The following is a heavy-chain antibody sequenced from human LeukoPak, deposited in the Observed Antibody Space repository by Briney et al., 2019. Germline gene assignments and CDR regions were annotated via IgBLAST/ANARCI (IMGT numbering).Heavy chain of an antibody. CDR1: GGTFSSYT. Sequence: GASVKVSCKASGGTFSSYTISWVRQAPGQGLEWMGGIIPIFGTANYAQQFQGRVTITADESTSTAYMELSSLRSEDTAVYYCARLKLQYYYDSSGRGGYFDYWGQGTLVTVSS. CDR2: IIPIFGTA. V-gene: IGHV1-69*13. D-gene: IGHD3-22*01. J-gene: IGHJ4*02. CDR3: ARLKLQYYYDSSGRGGYFDY.